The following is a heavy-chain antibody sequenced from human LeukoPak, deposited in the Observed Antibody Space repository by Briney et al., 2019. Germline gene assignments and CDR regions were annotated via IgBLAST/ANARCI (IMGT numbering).Heavy chain of an antibody. CDR1: GYTFTSYG. CDR2: ISSNNGNT. CDR3: ARGGLLWFGESIDY. V-gene: IGHV1-18*01. Sequence: GASVKVSCKASGYTFTSYGISWVRQAPGQGREWMGWISSNNGNTNYAQKLQGRVTMTTDTSTSTAYMELRSLRSDDTAVYYCARGGLLWFGESIDYWGQGSLVTVSS. J-gene: IGHJ4*02. D-gene: IGHD3-10*01.